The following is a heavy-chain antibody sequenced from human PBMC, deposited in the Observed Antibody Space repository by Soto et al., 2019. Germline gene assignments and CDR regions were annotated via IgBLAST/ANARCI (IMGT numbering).Heavy chain of an antibody. CDR1: GYTFTNYY. J-gene: IGHJ4*02. Sequence: QVQLVQSGAEVKKPGASVKVSCEASGYTFTNYYMHWVRQAPGQGFEWMGRISPKSGGTNYAQKFQGRVSMTWDTALNTSYMELSSLISEDTAVYYCARPPGYISDWHYFDLWGQGTLVTVSS. D-gene: IGHD2-21*02. V-gene: IGHV1-2*02. CDR3: ARPPGYISDWHYFDL. CDR2: ISPKSGGT.